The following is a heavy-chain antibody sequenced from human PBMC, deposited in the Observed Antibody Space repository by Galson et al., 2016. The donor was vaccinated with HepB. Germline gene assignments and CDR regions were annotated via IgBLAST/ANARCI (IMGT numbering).Heavy chain of an antibody. CDR2: IIPIFGTT. J-gene: IGHJ6*02. Sequence: SVKVSCKVSGGSFSSYPLSWVRQAPGQGPEWMGGIIPIFGTTTYSQKFQGRLTITADEFTGTAYMELSSLRSDDTAIFYCARDNSAMGSPYYYGMDVWGQGTTVTVSS. V-gene: IGHV1-69*13. CDR3: ARDNSAMGSPYYYGMDV. D-gene: IGHD1-26*01. CDR1: GGSFSSYP.